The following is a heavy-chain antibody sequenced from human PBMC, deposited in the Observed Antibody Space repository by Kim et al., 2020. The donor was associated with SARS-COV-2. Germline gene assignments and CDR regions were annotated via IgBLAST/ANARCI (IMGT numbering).Heavy chain of an antibody. V-gene: IGHV3-11*01. J-gene: IGHJ3*02. CDR3: AKRWWTDAFDI. Sequence: GGSLRLSCAASGFTFSDYYMSWIRQAPGKGLEWVSYISSSGSTIYYADSVKGRFTISRDNAKNSLYLQMNSLRAEDTAMYYCAKRWWTDAFDIWGQGTMVTVSS. CDR2: ISSSGSTI. D-gene: IGHD2-15*01. CDR1: GFTFSDYY.